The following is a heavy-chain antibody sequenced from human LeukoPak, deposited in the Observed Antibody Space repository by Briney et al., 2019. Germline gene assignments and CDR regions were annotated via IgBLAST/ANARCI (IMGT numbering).Heavy chain of an antibody. V-gene: IGHV4-31*03. CDR2: IYYSGST. CDR3: ARARGSPTPHYYYYYGMDV. Sequence: SQTLSLTCTASGGSISSGGYYWSWIRQHPGKGLEWIGYIYYSGSTYYNPSLKSRVTISVDTSKNQFSLKLSSVTAADTAVYYCARARGSPTPHYYYYYGMDVWGQGTTVTVSS. J-gene: IGHJ6*02. D-gene: IGHD1-26*01. CDR1: GGSISSGGYY.